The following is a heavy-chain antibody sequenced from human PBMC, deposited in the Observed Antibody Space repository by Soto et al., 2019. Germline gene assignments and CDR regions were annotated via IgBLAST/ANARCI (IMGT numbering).Heavy chain of an antibody. D-gene: IGHD6-25*01. CDR1: GYTFSRYG. J-gene: IGHJ5*02. CDR2: INGNTGHT. CDR3: ARERKRAPPPS. Sequence: QVQLVQSGAEVREPGASVKVSCKTSGYTFSRYGITWVRQAPGQGLEWMGWINGNTGHTIYAMNLEDRLTIGTDTSSRTAYMEWPSLKSGDTAGYYCARERKRAPPPSWGPGLRVTVSS. V-gene: IGHV1-18*01.